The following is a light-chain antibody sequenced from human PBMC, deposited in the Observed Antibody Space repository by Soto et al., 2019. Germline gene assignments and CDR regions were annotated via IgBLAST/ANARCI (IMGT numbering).Light chain of an antibody. J-gene: IGLJ2*01. CDR1: DIGSRS. Sequence: SSELTQPPSVSVAPGQAARVTCGGTDIGSRSVHWYQQKPGQAPVLVVYDDNDRPSGIPERFSGSNSGNTATLTISRVEAGDEADYYCQVWDTRSDLHVVFGGGTKLTVL. CDR3: QVWDTRSDLHVV. CDR2: DDN. V-gene: IGLV3-21*02.